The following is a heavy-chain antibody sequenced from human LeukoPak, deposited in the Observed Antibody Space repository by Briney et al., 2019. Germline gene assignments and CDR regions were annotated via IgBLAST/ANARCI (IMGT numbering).Heavy chain of an antibody. J-gene: IGHJ4*02. CDR3: GNESQFNPD. D-gene: IGHD5-24*01. Sequence: TLSLTCTVSGDSITSSDTYWTWIRQPAGKGLEWIGRIYTSGSTNYNPSLKSRVTMSLDTSKNQFSLNLTSVTAADTAVYYCGNESQFNPDWGQGTLVTVSS. V-gene: IGHV4-61*02. CDR2: IYTSGST. CDR1: GDSITSSDTY.